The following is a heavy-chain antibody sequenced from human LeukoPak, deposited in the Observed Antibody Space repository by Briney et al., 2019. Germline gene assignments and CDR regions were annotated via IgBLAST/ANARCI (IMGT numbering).Heavy chain of an antibody. V-gene: IGHV4-39*07. CDR3: ARDYGSGRRYYYMDV. CDR1: GGSISLSYYY. CDR2: VYYSGTT. J-gene: IGHJ6*03. Sequence: PSETLSLTCSVSGGSISLSYYYWGWIRQPPGKALEWIGSVYYSGTTSYNPSLKSRVTISVDMSKNHFSLRLSSVTAADTAMYYCARDYGSGRRYYYMDVWGKGTTVTVSS. D-gene: IGHD3-10*01.